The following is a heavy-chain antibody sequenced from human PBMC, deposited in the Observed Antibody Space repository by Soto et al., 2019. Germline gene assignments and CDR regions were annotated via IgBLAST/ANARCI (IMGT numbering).Heavy chain of an antibody. V-gene: IGHV3-23*01. J-gene: IGHJ4*02. CDR3: AKLRDFVVLPAGILDY. Sequence: PGGSLRLSCAASGFTFSSYGISWIRLSPGKELEWVSVISGGGDTTYYTPSVKGRFTISRDDFRNTLYLQMNSLRTEDTAIYYCAKLRDFVVLPAGILDYWGPGTLVT. CDR1: GFTFSSYG. CDR2: ISGGGDTT. D-gene: IGHD2-8*01.